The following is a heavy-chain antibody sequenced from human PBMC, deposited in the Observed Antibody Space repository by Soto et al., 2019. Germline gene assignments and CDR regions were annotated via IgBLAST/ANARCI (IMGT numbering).Heavy chain of an antibody. CDR3: AGGDYYHSSGYYFYYYTKDV. V-gene: IGHV4-39*01. Sequence: SETLSLTCTFSGSSISSSSYYWGWIRQPPGKGLEWIGNVYYGGSTYYNPSLKSRVTISVETSKSQFSLKLSSVTAADTAVYYCAGGDYYHSSGYYFYYYTKDVWGQGTTVTVSS. J-gene: IGHJ6*02. CDR1: GSSISSSSYY. CDR2: VYYGGST. D-gene: IGHD3-22*01.